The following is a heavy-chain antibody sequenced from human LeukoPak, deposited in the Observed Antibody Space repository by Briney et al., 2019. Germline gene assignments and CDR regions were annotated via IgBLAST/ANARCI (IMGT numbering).Heavy chain of an antibody. Sequence: SETLSLTCAVSGGSISSGGYSWSWIRQPPGKGLEWIGYIYHSESNYYNPSLKSRVTISVDRSKNQFSLKLSSVTAADTAAYYCAAHRFYDSSGYYYGTLAFDIWGQGTMVTVSS. CDR3: AAHRFYDSSGYYYGTLAFDI. J-gene: IGHJ3*02. V-gene: IGHV4-30-2*01. D-gene: IGHD3-22*01. CDR2: IYHSESN. CDR1: GGSISSGGYS.